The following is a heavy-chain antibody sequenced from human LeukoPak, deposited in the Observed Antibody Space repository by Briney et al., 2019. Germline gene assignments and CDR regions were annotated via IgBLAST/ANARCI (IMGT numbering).Heavy chain of an antibody. D-gene: IGHD1-1*01. V-gene: IGHV3-21*01. CDR1: GFTFSSYS. CDR3: ATEGGSLDKIHF. J-gene: IGHJ4*02. CDR2: IVSSPSTYI. Sequence: GGSLRLSCAASGFTFSSYSMNWVRQAPGKGLEWVSSIVSSPSTYIYYADSVKGRFTISRDNSKNTLYLQMSSLRPEDTAVYYCATEGGSLDKIHFWGQGTLVTVSS.